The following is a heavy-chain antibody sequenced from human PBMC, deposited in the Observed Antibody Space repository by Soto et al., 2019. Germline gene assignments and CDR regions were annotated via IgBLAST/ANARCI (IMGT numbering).Heavy chain of an antibody. V-gene: IGHV3-15*01. CDR2: IKDKTDGGTT. CDR3: TTDYVSDIVTSTQSGY. Sequence: EVQLVESGGGLVKPGGSLRLSCAASGFTFIKAWMSWVRQAPGKGLEWVGRIKDKTDGGTTYYAAPVNGRFSISRDDSKDSVYLQMNSLKTEDTAVYYCTTDYVSDIVTSTQSGYWGQGTLVTVSS. J-gene: IGHJ4*02. D-gene: IGHD5-12*01. CDR1: GFTFIKAW.